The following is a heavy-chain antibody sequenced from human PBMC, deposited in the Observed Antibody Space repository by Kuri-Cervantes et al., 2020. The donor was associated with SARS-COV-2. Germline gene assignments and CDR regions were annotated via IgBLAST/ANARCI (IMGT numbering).Heavy chain of an antibody. CDR3: ARDKPGFPFTYYMDV. CDR2: IIPIIGTP. Sequence: SVKVSCKASGGTFSSYALSWVRQAPGQGHEWMGGIIPIIGTPNYAQKFQGRVTITADESTSTGYLELSSLRSEDTAVYYCARDKPGFPFTYYMDVWGKGTTVTVSS. CDR1: GGTFSSYA. D-gene: IGHD1-14*01. V-gene: IGHV1-69*13. J-gene: IGHJ6*03.